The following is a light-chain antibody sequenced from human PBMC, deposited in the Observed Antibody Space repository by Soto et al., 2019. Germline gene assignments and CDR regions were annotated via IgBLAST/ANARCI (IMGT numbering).Light chain of an antibody. CDR3: QQYNIYST. J-gene: IGKJ1*01. CDR2: HAF. Sequence: DIQMTQSPSTLSASVGDRVTITCRASEFIRYLLAWYQQKPGKAPNLLLYHAFSLNSGAPSRFSGSGSGTELTRTIIILHPDDFETYYCQQYNIYSTFGQGPTVEI. CDR1: EFIRYL. V-gene: IGKV1-5*01.